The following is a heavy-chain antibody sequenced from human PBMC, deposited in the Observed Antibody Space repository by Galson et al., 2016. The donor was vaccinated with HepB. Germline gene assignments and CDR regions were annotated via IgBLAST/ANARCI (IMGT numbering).Heavy chain of an antibody. CDR1: GESFSGYY. D-gene: IGHD6-19*01. J-gene: IGHJ4*02. Sequence: ETLSLTCAVYGESFSGYYWSWIRQPPGKGLEWIGEISHSGRTNYNPSLKSRVTISEDTSKNQFSLKLNSVTAADTAVYFCARRHSSGWYGTLYYFDHWGQGTLVTVSS. V-gene: IGHV4-34*01. CDR3: ARRHSSGWYGTLYYFDH. CDR2: ISHSGRT.